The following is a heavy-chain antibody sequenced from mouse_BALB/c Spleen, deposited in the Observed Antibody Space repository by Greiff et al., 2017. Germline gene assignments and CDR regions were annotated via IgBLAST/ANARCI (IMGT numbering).Heavy chain of an antibody. CDR2: ISNGGGST. V-gene: IGHV5-12-2*01. Sequence: DVKLVESGGGLVQPGGSLKLSCAASGFTFSSYTMSWVRQTPEKRLEWVAYISNGGGSTYYPDTVMGRFTISRDNAKNTLYLQMSSLKSEDTAMYYCARLGYYWYFDVWGAGTTVTVSS. J-gene: IGHJ1*01. CDR1: GFTFSSYT. CDR3: ARLGYYWYFDV. D-gene: IGHD2-2*01.